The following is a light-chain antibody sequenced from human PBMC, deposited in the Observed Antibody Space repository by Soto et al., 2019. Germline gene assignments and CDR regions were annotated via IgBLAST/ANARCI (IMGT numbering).Light chain of an antibody. CDR2: DAS. Sequence: EIVLTQSPATLSLSPGERATLSCRASQSVSSYLAWYQQKPGQAPRLLIYDASNRATGIPARFSGSGSWTDFTVTIISIEPEDFAVYYCQQRSNWPSRITFGQGTRLEIK. J-gene: IGKJ5*01. CDR1: QSVSSY. CDR3: QQRSNWPSRIT. V-gene: IGKV3-11*01.